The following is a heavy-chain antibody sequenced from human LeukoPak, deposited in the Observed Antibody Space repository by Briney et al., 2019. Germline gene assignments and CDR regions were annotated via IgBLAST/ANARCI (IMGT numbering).Heavy chain of an antibody. Sequence: ASVKVSCKASGYTFTSYGISWVRQAPGQGLEWMGWISAYNGNTNYALKLQGRVTMTTDTSTSTAYMELRSLRSDDTAVYYCARVNMVRMPGGYWGQGTLVTVSS. D-gene: IGHD6-13*01. CDR3: ARVNMVRMPGGY. CDR1: GYTFTSYG. V-gene: IGHV1-18*01. J-gene: IGHJ4*02. CDR2: ISAYNGNT.